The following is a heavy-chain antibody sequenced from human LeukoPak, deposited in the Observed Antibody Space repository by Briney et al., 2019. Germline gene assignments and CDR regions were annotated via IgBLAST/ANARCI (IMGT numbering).Heavy chain of an antibody. CDR3: ARGREDYYYYYMDV. CDR1: GFTFDDYA. CDR2: ISWNSGTI. Sequence: GGSLRLSCAASGFTFDDYAMHWVRQAPGKGLEWVSGISWNSGTIGYADSVKGRFTISRDNAKNSLYLQMNSLRAEDTAVYYCARGREDYYYYYMDVWGKGTTVTVSS. V-gene: IGHV3-9*01. J-gene: IGHJ6*03.